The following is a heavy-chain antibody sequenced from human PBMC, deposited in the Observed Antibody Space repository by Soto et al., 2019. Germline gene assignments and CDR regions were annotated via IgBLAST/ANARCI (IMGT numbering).Heavy chain of an antibody. CDR1: GFTFCSYS. J-gene: IGHJ4*02. D-gene: IGHD6-19*01. CDR2: IIGSGGST. Sequence: GGSLRLSFAAPGFTFCSYSMSLVRHAPGKVLEWVSAIIGSGGSTYYADSVKGRFTISRDNSKNTLYLQMNSLRAEDTAVYYCGSSGWNFDYWGQGTLVTVSS. V-gene: IGHV3-23*01. CDR3: GSSGWNFDY.